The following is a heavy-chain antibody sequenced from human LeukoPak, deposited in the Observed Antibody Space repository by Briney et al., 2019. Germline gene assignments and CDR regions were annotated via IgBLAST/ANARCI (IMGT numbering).Heavy chain of an antibody. V-gene: IGHV3-73*01. CDR2: IRSKANNNAT. CDR1: GFIFSGSA. Sequence: GGSLRLSCAASGFIFSGSALQWVRQAPGKGLEWVGRIRSKANNNATAYAASVRGRFTISRDDSKNTVYLQLNSLKTEDTAVYYCTRSLVDDHGGNSPYYFDAWGQGTLVTVSS. J-gene: IGHJ4*02. CDR3: TRSLVDDHGGNSPYYFDA. D-gene: IGHD4-23*01.